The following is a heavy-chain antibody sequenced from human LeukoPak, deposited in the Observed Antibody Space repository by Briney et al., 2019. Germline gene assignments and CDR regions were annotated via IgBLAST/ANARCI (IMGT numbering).Heavy chain of an antibody. D-gene: IGHD4-23*01. CDR3: ARDSSTNDYGGITNWFDP. Sequence: SVKVSYKASGGTFSSYAISWVRQAPGQGLEWMGGIIPIFGTANYAQKFQGGVTITADESTSTAYMELSSLRSEDTAVYYCARDSSTNDYGGITNWFDPWGQGTLVTVSS. V-gene: IGHV1-69*01. J-gene: IGHJ5*02. CDR1: GGTFSSYA. CDR2: IIPIFGTA.